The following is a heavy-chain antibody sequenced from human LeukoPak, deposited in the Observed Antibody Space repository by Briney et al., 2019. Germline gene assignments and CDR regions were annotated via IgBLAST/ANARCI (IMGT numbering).Heavy chain of an antibody. V-gene: IGHV4-59*08. CDR3: ARGGATRYCSSTSCQAAFDI. CDR1: GGSISSYY. D-gene: IGHD2-2*01. J-gene: IGHJ3*02. Sequence: MPSETLSLTCTVSGGSISSYYWSWIRQPPGKGLEWIGYIYYSGSTNYNPPLKSRVTISVDTSKNQFSLKLSSVTAADTAVYYCARGGATRYCSSTSCQAAFDIWGQGTMVTVSS. CDR2: IYYSGST.